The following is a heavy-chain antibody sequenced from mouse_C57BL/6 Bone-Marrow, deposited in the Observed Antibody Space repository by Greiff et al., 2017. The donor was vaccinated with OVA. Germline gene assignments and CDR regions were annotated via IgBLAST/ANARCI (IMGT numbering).Heavy chain of an antibody. V-gene: IGHV14-4*01. D-gene: IGHD1-1*01. CDR2: IDPENGDT. CDR1: GFNIKDDY. CDR3: TTSYYYGSSYHY. Sequence: VQLQQSGAELVRPGASVKLSCTASGFNIKDDYMHWVKQRPEQGLEWIGWIDPENGDTEYASKFQGKATITADTSSNTAYLQLSSLTSEDTAVYYCTTSYYYGSSYHYWGQGTTLTVSS. J-gene: IGHJ2*01.